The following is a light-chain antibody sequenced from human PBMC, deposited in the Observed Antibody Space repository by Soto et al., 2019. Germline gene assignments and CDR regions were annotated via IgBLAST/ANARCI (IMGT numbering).Light chain of an antibody. CDR1: QSVGSN. CDR2: DAS. CDR3: QQYGSSPIT. V-gene: IGKV3-20*01. J-gene: IGKJ5*01. Sequence: EIVLTQSPGTLSLSPGERAALSCRTSQSVGSNLAWYQQKPGQAPRLLIYDASNRATAIPDRLTGSGSGTDFIHTITSLEPEDFAVYYCQQYGSSPITFGQGTRLEI.